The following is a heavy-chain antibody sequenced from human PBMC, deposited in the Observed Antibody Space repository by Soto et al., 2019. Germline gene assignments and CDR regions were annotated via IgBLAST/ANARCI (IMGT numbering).Heavy chain of an antibody. J-gene: IGHJ4*02. CDR2: IYYSGST. Sequence: LTCAVSGGSISSGGYSWSWIRQPPGKGLEWIGYIYYSGSTNYNPSLKSRVTISVDTSKNQFSLKLSSVTAADTAVYYCARRYGSSFDYWGQGTLVTVSS. V-gene: IGHV4-30-4*07. D-gene: IGHD5-12*01. CDR3: ARRYGSSFDY. CDR1: GGSISSGGYS.